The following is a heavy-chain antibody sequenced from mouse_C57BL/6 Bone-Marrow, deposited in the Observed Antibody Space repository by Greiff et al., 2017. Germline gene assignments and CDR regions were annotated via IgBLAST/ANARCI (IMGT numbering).Heavy chain of an antibody. J-gene: IGHJ1*01. Sequence: VQLQQSVAELVRPGASVKLSCTASGFNIKNTYMNWVKQRPEQGLEWIGRIDPANGNTNYAPKFKGKAPITADTSSNTAYLQLSSLTSEETAIYYCGRRARSHWYFDFWGSGTTVTVSS. CDR1: GFNIKNTY. V-gene: IGHV14-3*01. D-gene: IGHD1-1*01. CDR3: GRRARSHWYFDF. CDR2: IDPANGNT.